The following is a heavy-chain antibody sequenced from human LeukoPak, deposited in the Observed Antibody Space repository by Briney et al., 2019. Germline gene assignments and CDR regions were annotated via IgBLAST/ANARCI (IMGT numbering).Heavy chain of an antibody. CDR1: GFTFNNHY. CDR3: ARWQQGSLDY. Sequence: PGGSLRLSCAASGFTFNNHYMSWVRQAPGKGLEWVANIKQDGSEKSYVDSVRGRFTIYRDNAENSLSLQMNSLRVEDTAFYYCARWQQGSLDYWGQGALVTVSS. CDR2: IKQDGSEK. V-gene: IGHV3-7*01. J-gene: IGHJ4*02.